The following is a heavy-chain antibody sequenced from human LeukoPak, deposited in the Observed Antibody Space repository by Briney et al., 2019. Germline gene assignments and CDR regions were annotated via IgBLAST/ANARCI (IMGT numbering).Heavy chain of an antibody. V-gene: IGHV5-51*01. J-gene: IGHJ4*02. Sequence: GESLKISCKGSGYSFTGYWIGWVRQMPGKGLEWMGIIYPGDSDTRYSPSFQGQVTISADKSISTAYLQWSSLKASDTAMYSCARILGYCSGGSYYSISGFDYWGQGTLVTVSS. CDR3: ARILGYCSGGSYYSISGFDY. CDR1: GYSFTGYW. CDR2: IYPGDSDT. D-gene: IGHD2-15*01.